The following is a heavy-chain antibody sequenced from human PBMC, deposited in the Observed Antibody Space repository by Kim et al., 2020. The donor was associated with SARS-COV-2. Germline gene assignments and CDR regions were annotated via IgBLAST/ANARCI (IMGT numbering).Heavy chain of an antibody. V-gene: IGHV4-4*07. CDR2: IYTSGST. Sequence: SETLSLTCTVSGGSISSYYWSWIRQPAGKGLEWIGRIYTSGSTNYNPSLKSRVTMSVDTSKNQFSLKLSSVTAADTAVYYCARDRYDFWSGSNNWFDPWGQGTLVTVSS. J-gene: IGHJ5*02. CDR3: ARDRYDFWSGSNNWFDP. CDR1: GGSISSYY. D-gene: IGHD3-3*01.